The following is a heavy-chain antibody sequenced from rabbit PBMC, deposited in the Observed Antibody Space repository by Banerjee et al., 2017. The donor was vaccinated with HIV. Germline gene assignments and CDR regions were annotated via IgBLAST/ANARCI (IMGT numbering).Heavy chain of an antibody. V-gene: IGHV1S45*01. Sequence: QEQLEESGGDLVKPEGSLTLTCTASGFSFSYKYVMCWVRQAPGKGLEWIACINTSSGNAVYAAWAKGRFTISKTSSTTVTLQMTSLTAADTATYFCARDLTGVTGGNFGLWSQGTLVTVS. CDR1: GFSFSYKYV. CDR2: INTSSGNA. J-gene: IGHJ3*01. D-gene: IGHD7-1*01. CDR3: ARDLTGVTGGNFGL.